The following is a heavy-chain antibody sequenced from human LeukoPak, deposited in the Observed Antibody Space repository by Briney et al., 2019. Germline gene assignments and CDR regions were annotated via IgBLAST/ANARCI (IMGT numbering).Heavy chain of an antibody. CDR1: GGSISSYY. CDR3: ALYCSSTSCSTFDY. CDR2: IYHSGST. J-gene: IGHJ4*02. V-gene: IGHV4-59*04. Sequence: SETLSLTCTVSGGSISSYYWSWIRQPPGKGLEWIGSIYHSGSTYYNPSLKSRVTISVDTSKNQFSLKLSSVTAADTAVYYCALYCSSTSCSTFDYWGQGTLVTVSS. D-gene: IGHD2-2*01.